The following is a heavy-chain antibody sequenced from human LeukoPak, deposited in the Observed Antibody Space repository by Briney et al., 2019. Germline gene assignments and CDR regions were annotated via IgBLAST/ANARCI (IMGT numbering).Heavy chain of an antibody. Sequence: GGSLRLSCAASGFTFSSYSMNWVRQAPGKGLEWVSSISSSSSYIYYADSVKGRFTISRDNAKNSLYLQMNSLRAEDTAVYYCARVGEKVVTAPNGAYDAFDIWGQGTMVTVSS. CDR2: ISSSSSYI. D-gene: IGHD2-21*02. CDR1: GFTFSSYS. V-gene: IGHV3-21*01. CDR3: ARVGEKVVTAPNGAYDAFDI. J-gene: IGHJ3*02.